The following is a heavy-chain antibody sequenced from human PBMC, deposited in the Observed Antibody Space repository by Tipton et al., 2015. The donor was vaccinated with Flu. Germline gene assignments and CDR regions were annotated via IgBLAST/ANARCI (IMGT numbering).Heavy chain of an antibody. D-gene: IGHD3-16*01. CDR2: TNWNGGRT. J-gene: IGHJ6*02. Sequence: AVSGFTFDDYGMSWVRQVPGKGLGWVAVTNWNGGRTGYADSAKGRFTISRDNDKNSLYLQMNSLRAEDKANYYCARARLVLLGGAQSGLDVWGQGTTGTVSS. V-gene: IGHV3-20*04. CDR1: GFTFDDYG. CDR3: ARARLVLLGGAQSGLDV.